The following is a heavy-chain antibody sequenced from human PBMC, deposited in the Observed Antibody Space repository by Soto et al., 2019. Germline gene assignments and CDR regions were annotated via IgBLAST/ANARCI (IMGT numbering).Heavy chain of an antibody. D-gene: IGHD5-18*01. V-gene: IGHV3-66*04. CDR1: GFTVSSNY. CDR2: IYSGGSA. Sequence: EVQLVESGGGLVQPGGSLRLSCAASGFTVSSNYMSWVRQAPGKGLEWVSVIYSGGSAYYADSVKGSFTISRDNSKNTLYLQMNSLRAEDTAVYYCARHGYSYGGGDFDYWGQGTMVTVSS. J-gene: IGHJ4*02. CDR3: ARHGYSYGGGDFDY.